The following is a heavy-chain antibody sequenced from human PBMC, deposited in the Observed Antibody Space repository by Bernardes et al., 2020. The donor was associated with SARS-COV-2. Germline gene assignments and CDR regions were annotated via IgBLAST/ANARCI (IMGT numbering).Heavy chain of an antibody. CDR2: ISSNGGST. J-gene: IGHJ3*02. CDR3: AGYCSSTSCYMGAFDI. V-gene: IGHV3-64D*06. Sequence: GGSLRLSCSASGFTFSSYAMHWVRQAPGKGLEYVSAISSNGGSTYYADSVKGRFTISRDNSKNTLYLQMSSLRAEDTAVYYCAGYCSSTSCYMGAFDIWGQGTMVTVSS. CDR1: GFTFSSYA. D-gene: IGHD2-2*02.